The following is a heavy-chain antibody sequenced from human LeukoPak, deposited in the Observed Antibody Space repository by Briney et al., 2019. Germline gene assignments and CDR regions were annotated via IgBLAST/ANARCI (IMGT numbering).Heavy chain of an antibody. Sequence: KASETLSLTCAVSGGSISSSNWWSWVRQPPGKGLEWIGEIYHSGSTNYNPSLKSRVTISVDKSKNQFSLKLSSVTAADTAVYYCARESGSGWYQFRELALWGQGTLVTVSS. CDR3: ARESGSGWYQFRELAL. CDR2: IYHSGST. J-gene: IGHJ4*02. D-gene: IGHD6-19*01. V-gene: IGHV4-4*02. CDR1: GGSISSSNW.